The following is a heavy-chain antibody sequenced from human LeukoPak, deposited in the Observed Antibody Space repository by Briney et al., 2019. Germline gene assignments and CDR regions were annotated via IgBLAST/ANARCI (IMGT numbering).Heavy chain of an antibody. V-gene: IGHV4-30-4*01. CDR2: IYYSGST. Sequence: SWIRQPPGKGLEWIGYIYYSGSTYYNPSLKSRVTISVDTSKNQFSLKLSSVTAADTAVYYCARGNYYDSSGYYLTLYYFDYWGQGTLVTVSS. D-gene: IGHD3-22*01. CDR3: ARGNYYDSSGYYLTLYYFDY. J-gene: IGHJ4*02.